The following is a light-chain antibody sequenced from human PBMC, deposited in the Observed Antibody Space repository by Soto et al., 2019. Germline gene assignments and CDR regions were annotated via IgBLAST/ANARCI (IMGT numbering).Light chain of an antibody. CDR2: GAS. Sequence: ESVLKQSPPTLCLCPRGRATLSSRASQSISSNLAWYQQKPGQGPRLLIYGASTRATGIPAGFSGSGSGTDFTLTISRLEPEDFAVYYCQQYGSSPGTFGQGTKVDI. CDR1: QSISSN. V-gene: IGKV3-20*01. CDR3: QQYGSSPGT. J-gene: IGKJ1*01.